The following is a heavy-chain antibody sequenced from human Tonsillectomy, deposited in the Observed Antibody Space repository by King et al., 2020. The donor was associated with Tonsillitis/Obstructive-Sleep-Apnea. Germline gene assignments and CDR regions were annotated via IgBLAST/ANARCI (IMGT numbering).Heavy chain of an antibody. Sequence: VQLVESGGGLIQPGGSLRLSGAASVFTVSSKYMSWVRQAPGKGLEWVSVIFSGGSTSYADHRKGRFTIFRENSKNTLYLQMNSLRAEDTAVYYCARVDCSSTSCFYYYYYYMDVWGKGTTVTVSS. V-gene: IGHV3-53*01. CDR3: ARVDCSSTSCFYYYYYYMDV. D-gene: IGHD2-2*01. CDR1: VFTVSSKY. CDR2: IFSGGST. J-gene: IGHJ6*03.